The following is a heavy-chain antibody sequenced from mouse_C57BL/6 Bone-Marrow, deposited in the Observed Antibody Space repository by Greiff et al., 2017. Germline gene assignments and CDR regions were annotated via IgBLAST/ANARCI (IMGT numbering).Heavy chain of an antibody. V-gene: IGHV1-64*01. J-gene: IGHJ4*01. CDR2: IHPNSGST. D-gene: IGHD2-4*01. CDR1: GYTFTSYW. Sequence: QVQLQQPGAELVKPGASVKLSCKASGYTFTSYWMQWVKQRPGQGLEWIGMIHPNSGSTNYNEKFKSKDTLTVDKSSSTAYMQLSSLTSEDSAVYNCAYDYDGAMDYWGQGTSVTVSS. CDR3: AYDYDGAMDY.